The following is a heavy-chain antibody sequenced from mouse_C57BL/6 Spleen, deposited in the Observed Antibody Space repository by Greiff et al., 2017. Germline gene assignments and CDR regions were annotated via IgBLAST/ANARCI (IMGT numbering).Heavy chain of an antibody. D-gene: IGHD2-1*01. Sequence: VQLQQSGPGLVKPSQSLSLTCSVTGYSITSGYYWNWIRQFPGNKLEWMGYISYDGSNNYNPSLKNRISITRDTSKNQFFLKLNSVTTEDTATYYCARSLYYGDAYWGQGALVTVSA. CDR1: GYSITSGYY. CDR2: ISYDGSN. V-gene: IGHV3-6*01. J-gene: IGHJ3*01. CDR3: ARSLYYGDAY.